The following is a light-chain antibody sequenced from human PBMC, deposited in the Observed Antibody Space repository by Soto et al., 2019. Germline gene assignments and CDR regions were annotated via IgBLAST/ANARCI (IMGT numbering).Light chain of an antibody. CDR3: CSYAGSHTWV. CDR2: EVS. CDR1: SSDVASYNL. Sequence: SVLTQPASVSGSPGQSITISCTGTSSDVASYNLVSWYQQHPGKAPKLMIYEVSKRPSGVSNRFFGSKSGNTASLTISGLQAEDEADYYCCSYAGSHTWVFGGGTKLTVL. V-gene: IGLV2-23*02. J-gene: IGLJ3*02.